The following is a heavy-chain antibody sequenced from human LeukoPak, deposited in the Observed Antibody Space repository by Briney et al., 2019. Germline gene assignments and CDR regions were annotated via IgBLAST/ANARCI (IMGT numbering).Heavy chain of an antibody. V-gene: IGHV1-69*13. Sequence: ASVKVSCKASGGTFSSYAISWVRQAPGQGLEWMGGIIPIFGTANDAQKFQGRVTITPDESTSTAYMELSSLRSEDTAVYYCARDSSGYYYAFDYWGQGTLVTVSS. CDR1: GGTFSSYA. CDR3: ARDSSGYYYAFDY. D-gene: IGHD3-22*01. CDR2: IIPIFGTA. J-gene: IGHJ4*02.